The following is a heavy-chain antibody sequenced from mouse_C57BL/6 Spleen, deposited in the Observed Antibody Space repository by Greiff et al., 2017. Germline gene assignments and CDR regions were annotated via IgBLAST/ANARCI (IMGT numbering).Heavy chain of an antibody. CDR2: IWSGGST. J-gene: IGHJ2*01. Sequence: VKLQQSGPGLVQPSQSLSITCTVSGFSLTSYGVHWVRQSPGKGLEWLGVIWSGGSTDYNAAFISRLSISKDNSKSQVFFKMNSLQADDTAIYXCARESHPLYYGSPHFDYWGQGTTLTVSS. V-gene: IGHV2-2*01. D-gene: IGHD1-1*01. CDR3: ARESHPLYYGSPHFDY. CDR1: GFSLTSYG.